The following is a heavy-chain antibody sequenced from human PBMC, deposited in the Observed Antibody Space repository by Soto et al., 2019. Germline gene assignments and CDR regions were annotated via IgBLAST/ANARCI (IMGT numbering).Heavy chain of an antibody. Sequence: QITLKESGPTLVEPTQTLTLTCTYSGFSLRTTGVGVGWIRQPPGKALEWLGIIYWNDDKRYSPSLKNRFTLTSDSYKSQVVLTMTNMDPVDTATYSCAHTWGLPFDYWGQGPVVIVSS. V-gene: IGHV2-5*01. CDR1: GFSLRTTGVG. CDR2: IYWNDDK. D-gene: IGHD3-16*01. J-gene: IGHJ4*02. CDR3: AHTWGLPFDY.